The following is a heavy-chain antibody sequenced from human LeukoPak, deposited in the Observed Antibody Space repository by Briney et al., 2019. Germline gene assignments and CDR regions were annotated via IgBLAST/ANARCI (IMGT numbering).Heavy chain of an antibody. D-gene: IGHD3-22*01. V-gene: IGHV3-30*18. J-gene: IGHJ4*02. CDR3: AKDVRRYYDSSGPLDY. CDR2: ISYDGGNK. Sequence: GRSQRLSCAASGFTFSSYGMHWVRQAPGKGLEWVAVISYDGGNKYYADSVKGRFTISRDNSKNTLYLQMNSLRAEDTAVYYCAKDVRRYYDSSGPLDYWGQGTLVTASS. CDR1: GFTFSSYG.